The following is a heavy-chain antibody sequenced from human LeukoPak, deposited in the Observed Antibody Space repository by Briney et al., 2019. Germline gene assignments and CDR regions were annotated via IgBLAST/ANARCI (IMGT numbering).Heavy chain of an antibody. Sequence: GGSLRLSCAASGFTVSSNYMSWVRQAPGKGLEWVSVIYSGGSTYYADSVKGRFTISRDNSKNTLYLQMNSLRAEDTAVYYCARVLFGISSWYYFDYWGQGTLVTVSS. CDR2: IYSGGST. V-gene: IGHV3-53*01. CDR3: ARVLFGISSWYYFDY. J-gene: IGHJ4*02. CDR1: GFTVSSNY. D-gene: IGHD6-13*01.